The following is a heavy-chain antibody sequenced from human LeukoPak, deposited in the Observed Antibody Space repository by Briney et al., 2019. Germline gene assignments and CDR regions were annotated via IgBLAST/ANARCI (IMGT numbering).Heavy chain of an antibody. V-gene: IGHV3-30*02. D-gene: IGHD3-16*01. CDR3: AKDSLADIDY. CDR1: GFTFSSYG. CDR2: IRYDGSNK. Sequence: GGSLRLSCAVSGFTFSSYGMHWVRQAPGKGLEWVAFIRYDGSNKYYTDSVKGRSTISRDNSKNTLYLQMNSLRAEDTAVYYCAKDSLADIDYWGQGTLVTVSS. J-gene: IGHJ4*02.